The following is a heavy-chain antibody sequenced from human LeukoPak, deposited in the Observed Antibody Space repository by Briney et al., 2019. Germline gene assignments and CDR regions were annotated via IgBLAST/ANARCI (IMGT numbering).Heavy chain of an antibody. J-gene: IGHJ4*02. CDR3: AREYSSSRYGY. V-gene: IGHV4-39*07. CDR2: VYYSGTT. Sequence: PSETLSLTCSISGGSISSSGYYWGWIRQPPGKGLEWIGSVYYSGTTYYNPSLKSRVTISVDTSKNQFSLRLSSVTAADTAVYCCAREYSSSRYGYWGQGTLVSVSS. D-gene: IGHD2-2*01. CDR1: GGSISSSGYY.